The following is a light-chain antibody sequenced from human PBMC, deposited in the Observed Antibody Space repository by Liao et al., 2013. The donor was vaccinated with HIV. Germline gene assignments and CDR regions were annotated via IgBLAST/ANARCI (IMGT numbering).Light chain of an antibody. Sequence: SYVVTQPPSVSVAPGETARITCGGDSIGSRSVHWYQQKPGQSPVLVIYQDNKRPSGIPERFSGSNSGNTATLTISGTQAMDEADYYCQAWDSSTVVFGGGTKLTVL. CDR1: SIGSRS. J-gene: IGLJ2*01. CDR3: QAWDSSTVV. V-gene: IGLV3-21*01. CDR2: QDN.